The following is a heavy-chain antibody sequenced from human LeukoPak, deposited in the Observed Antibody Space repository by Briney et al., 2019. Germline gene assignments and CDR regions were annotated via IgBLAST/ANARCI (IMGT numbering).Heavy chain of an antibody. Sequence: GTLSLTCTVSGCSISSSSYYWVWIRQPPGKGRVWLGSIYYSWSNYYHPFLKSRVTISVDTSKNQFSLKLRPVAAADTAVYYCAVNLPTRDYWGQGTLVTVSS. CDR1: GCSISSSSYY. CDR2: IYYSWSN. V-gene: IGHV4-39*01. CDR3: AVNLPTRDY. J-gene: IGHJ4*02.